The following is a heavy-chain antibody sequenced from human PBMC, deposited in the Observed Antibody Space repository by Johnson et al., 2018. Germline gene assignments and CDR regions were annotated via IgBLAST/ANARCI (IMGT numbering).Heavy chain of an antibody. V-gene: IGHV4-59*01. CDR2: IYYSGST. CDR3: ASHSYVGWGLPPTG. D-gene: IGHD2-15*01. J-gene: IGHJ4*02. CDR1: GGSINNYY. Sequence: QVQLQESGPGLVKPSETLSLTCTVSGGSINNYYWSWIRQPPGKGLEWIGYIYYSGSTKYNPSLKSRVAMSVDTSKNQVSRKLRSVTAADTAIDYGASHSYVGWGLPPTGWGQGTLVTVSS.